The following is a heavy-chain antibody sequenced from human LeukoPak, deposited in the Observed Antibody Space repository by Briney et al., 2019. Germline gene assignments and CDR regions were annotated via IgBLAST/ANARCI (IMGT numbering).Heavy chain of an antibody. CDR2: IISSSSYI. V-gene: IGHV3-21*01. Sequence: GGSQRLSCAASGFTFSTYSMNWVRQAPGKGLEWVSSIISSSSYIYYADSVKGRFTISRDNAKNSLYLQMNSLRAEDTAVYYCARDPQYCSGGSCYSFDYWGQGTLVTVSS. J-gene: IGHJ4*02. CDR1: GFTFSTYS. CDR3: ARDPQYCSGGSCYSFDY. D-gene: IGHD2-15*01.